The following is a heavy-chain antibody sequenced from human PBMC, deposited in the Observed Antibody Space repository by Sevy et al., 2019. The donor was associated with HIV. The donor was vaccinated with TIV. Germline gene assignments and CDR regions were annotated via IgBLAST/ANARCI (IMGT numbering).Heavy chain of an antibody. Sequence: GGSLRLSCAASGFTFSSYAMSWVRQAPGKGLEWVSAIRGSGGSKYYGDSVKGRFTISRDNSKNTLYLQMNSLRAEDTAVYYCAKGKQRLGDDFDYWGQETLVTVSS. CDR2: IRGSGGSK. J-gene: IGHJ4*02. D-gene: IGHD6-25*01. CDR1: GFTFSSYA. CDR3: AKGKQRLGDDFDY. V-gene: IGHV3-23*01.